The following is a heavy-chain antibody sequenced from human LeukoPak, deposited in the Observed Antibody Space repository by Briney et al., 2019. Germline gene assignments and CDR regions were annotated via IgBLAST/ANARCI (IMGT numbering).Heavy chain of an antibody. CDR1: GYTFTGYY. CDR2: INPNSGGT. J-gene: IGHJ5*02. CDR3: ARGYCSSTSCYIAWFDP. D-gene: IGHD2-2*02. V-gene: IGHV1-2*02. Sequence: ASVEVSCKASGYTFTGYYMHWVRQAPGQGLEWIGWINPNSGGTNYAQKFQGRVTMTRDASISTAYMELSRLRSDDTAVYYCARGYCSSTSCYIAWFDPWGQGTLVTVSS.